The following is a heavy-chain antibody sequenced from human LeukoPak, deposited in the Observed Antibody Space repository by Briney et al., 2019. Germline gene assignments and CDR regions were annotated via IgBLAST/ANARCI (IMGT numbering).Heavy chain of an antibody. CDR1: GYTFTSYD. Sequence: ASVKVSCKASGYTFTSYDSNWVRQATGQGLEWMGWMNPNSGNTGYAQKFKGRVTMTRNTSISTAYMELSSLRSEDTAVYYCARAGGWHHPFDYWGQGTLVTVSS. D-gene: IGHD6-19*01. V-gene: IGHV1-8*01. CDR3: ARAGGWHHPFDY. J-gene: IGHJ4*02. CDR2: MNPNSGNT.